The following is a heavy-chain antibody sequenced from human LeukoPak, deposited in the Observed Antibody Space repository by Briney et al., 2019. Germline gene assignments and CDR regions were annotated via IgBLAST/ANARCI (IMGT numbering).Heavy chain of an antibody. CDR1: GGSISNYY. CDR2: IYYSGST. V-gene: IGHV4-59*08. Sequence: SETLSLTCTVSGGSISNYYWSWIRQPPGEGLEWIGYIYYSGSTNYNPSLKSRVTISIDTSKNQFSLNLTSVTAADTAVYYCARHLGGSYYSPFDYWGRGTLVTVSS. D-gene: IGHD2-15*01. CDR3: ARHLGGSYYSPFDY. J-gene: IGHJ4*02.